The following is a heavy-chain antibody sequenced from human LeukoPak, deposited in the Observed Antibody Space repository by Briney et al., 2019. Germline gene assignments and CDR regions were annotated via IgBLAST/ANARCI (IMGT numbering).Heavy chain of an antibody. V-gene: IGHV1-18*01. D-gene: IGHD7-27*01. Sequence: ASVKVSCKASGYTFTSYGISWVRQAPGQGLEWMGWISAYNGNTNYAQKLQGRVTMTTDTSTSTAYMELRSLRSDDTAVYYCARVQNWGWNYYYYYMDVWGKGTTVTVSS. CDR2: ISAYNGNT. J-gene: IGHJ6*03. CDR1: GYTFTSYG. CDR3: ARVQNWGWNYYYYYMDV.